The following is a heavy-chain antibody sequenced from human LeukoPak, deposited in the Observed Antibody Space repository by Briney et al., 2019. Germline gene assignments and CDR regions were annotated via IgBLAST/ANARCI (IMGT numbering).Heavy chain of an antibody. CDR3: ARSLLVDTVMAGDY. D-gene: IGHD5-18*01. CDR2: ISSGTSYT. CDR1: GFIFSSHS. V-gene: IGHV3-48*02. J-gene: IGHJ4*02. Sequence: GGSLRLSCVASGFIFSSHSMNWVRQAPGKGLEWVSYISSGTSYTYYADSVKGRFTISRDNAKNSLYLQMNSLRDEDTAMYYCARSLLVDTVMAGDYWGQGTLVTVSS.